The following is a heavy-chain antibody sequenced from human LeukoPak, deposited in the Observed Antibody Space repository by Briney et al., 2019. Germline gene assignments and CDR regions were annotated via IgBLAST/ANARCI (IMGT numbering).Heavy chain of an antibody. CDR3: ARGSSAVGGMDV. CDR2: IIPILGIA. Sequence: ASVKVSCEATGGTFSSYAISWVRQAPGQGLEWMGRIIPILGIANYAQKFQGRVTITADKSTSTAYMELSSLRSEDTAVYYCARGSSAVGGMDVWGQGTTVTVSS. CDR1: GGTFSSYA. V-gene: IGHV1-69*04. J-gene: IGHJ6*02.